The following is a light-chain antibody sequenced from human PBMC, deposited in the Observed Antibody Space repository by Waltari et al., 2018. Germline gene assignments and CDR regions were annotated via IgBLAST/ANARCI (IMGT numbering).Light chain of an antibody. CDR1: STYVGVSNF. CDR2: EDY. J-gene: IGLJ2*01. Sequence: QSALTQPPSASGSPGQSVTISCTATSTYVGVSNFVSWYQQHPGKAPKLLIYEDYKRPSGVPDRFSGSKSGNTASLTVSGLQTEDEADYYCSSYAGSIVVIFGGGTKLTVL. V-gene: IGLV2-8*01. CDR3: SSYAGSIVVI.